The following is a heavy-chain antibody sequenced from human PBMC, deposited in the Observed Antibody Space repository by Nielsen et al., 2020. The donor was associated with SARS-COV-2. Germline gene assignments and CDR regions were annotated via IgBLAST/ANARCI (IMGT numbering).Heavy chain of an antibody. Sequence: SLKISCAASGFTFDDYAMHWVRQAPGKGLEWVAGISWNSGTIAYADSVEGRFTISRDNAKNSLYVQMNSLRAEDTALYYCARGITPLVAVAGMDYFDYWGQGTLVTVSS. D-gene: IGHD6-19*01. CDR1: GFTFDDYA. J-gene: IGHJ4*02. CDR2: ISWNSGTI. V-gene: IGHV3-9*01. CDR3: ARGITPLVAVAGMDYFDY.